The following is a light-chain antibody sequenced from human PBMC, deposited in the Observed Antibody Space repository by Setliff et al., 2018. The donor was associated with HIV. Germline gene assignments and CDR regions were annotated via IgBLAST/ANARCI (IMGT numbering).Light chain of an antibody. CDR3: YSYTAGTSYV. J-gene: IGLJ1*01. CDR1: SSDIGAYNY. CDR2: DVT. V-gene: IGLV2-14*03. Sequence: QSALTQPASVSGSPGQSITTSCTGTSSDIGAYNYVSWYQQYPGKAPKLVIYDVTIRPSGVSNRFSGSKSGNTASLTISGLQAEDEGDYYCYSYTAGTSYVFGGGTKVTVL.